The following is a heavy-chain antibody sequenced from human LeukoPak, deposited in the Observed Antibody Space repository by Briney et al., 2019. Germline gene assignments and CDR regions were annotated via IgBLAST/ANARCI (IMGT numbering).Heavy chain of an antibody. V-gene: IGHV3-23*01. Sequence: GGSLRLSCAASGFTFSTFAMIWVRQPPGKGLECVSSIFSGGGEIHYADSVRGRFTISRDNSKSTLSLQMNSLRAEDTAIYYCATYRQVLLPFESWGQGTLVTVSS. J-gene: IGHJ4*02. CDR2: IFSGGGEI. CDR1: GFTFSTFA. D-gene: IGHD2-8*02. CDR3: ATYRQVLLPFES.